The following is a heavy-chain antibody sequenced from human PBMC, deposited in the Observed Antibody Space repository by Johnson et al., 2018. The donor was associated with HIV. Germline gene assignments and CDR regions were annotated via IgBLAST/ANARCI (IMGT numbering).Heavy chain of an antibody. J-gene: IGHJ3*02. CDR1: GFTFSSYA. D-gene: IGHD6-13*01. Sequence: VQLVESGGGVVQPGRSLRLSCAASGFTFSSYAMHWVRQAPGKGLEWVAVISYDGSNKYYADSVKGRFTISRDNSKNTLYLQMNSLRAEDTALYYCAKDRLRIAPHAFDIWGQGTMVTVSS. CDR3: AKDRLRIAPHAFDI. V-gene: IGHV3-30*04. CDR2: ISYDGSNK.